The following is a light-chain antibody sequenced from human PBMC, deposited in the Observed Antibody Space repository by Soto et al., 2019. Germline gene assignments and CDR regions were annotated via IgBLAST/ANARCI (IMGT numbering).Light chain of an antibody. Sequence: DIQLTQSPSFLSASVGDIVTITCRASQGISRYLAWYQQKPGKATQLLIYSTSTLQTGVPSRFGGSGSGTYFARTISGLQSGVFPTCFVEQLNTNPRTVGGGTKVDIK. J-gene: IGKJ4*01. CDR2: STS. V-gene: IGKV1-9*01. CDR3: EQLNTNPRT. CDR1: QGISRY.